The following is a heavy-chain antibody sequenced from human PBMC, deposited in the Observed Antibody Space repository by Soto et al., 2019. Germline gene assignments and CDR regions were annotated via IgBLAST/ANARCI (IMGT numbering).Heavy chain of an antibody. Sequence: QVQLVQSGAEVKKPGSSVKVSCKASGGTFSSYAISWVRQAPGQGLEWMGGIIPIFGTANYAQKFQGRVXIXAXXSTSTAYMELSSLRSEDTAVYYCARLESTMFYFDYWGQGTLVTVSS. CDR3: ARLESTMFYFDY. D-gene: IGHD3-10*02. J-gene: IGHJ4*02. CDR1: GGTFSSYA. V-gene: IGHV1-69*12. CDR2: IIPIFGTA.